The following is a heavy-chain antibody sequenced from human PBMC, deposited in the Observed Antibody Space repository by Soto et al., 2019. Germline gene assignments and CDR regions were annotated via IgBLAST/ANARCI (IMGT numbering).Heavy chain of an antibody. D-gene: IGHD6-13*01. V-gene: IGHV4-4*02. J-gene: IGHJ4*02. CDR3: ARVSAAGTSLDY. CDR2: IYHSGST. CDR1: GGSISSSNW. Sequence: QVQLQESGPGLVKPSGTLSLTCAVSGGSISSSNWWSWVRQPPGKGLEWIGEIYHSGSTNYNPSRTRRVTISVDKSKNQFSLKLSSVTAADTAVYYCARVSAAGTSLDYWGQGTLVTVSS.